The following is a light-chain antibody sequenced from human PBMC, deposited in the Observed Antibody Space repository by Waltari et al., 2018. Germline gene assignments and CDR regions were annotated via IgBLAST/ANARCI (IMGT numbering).Light chain of an antibody. CDR1: QTVNSD. CDR3: QQYRNWPPWT. CDR2: GAS. V-gene: IGKV3D-15*01. Sequence: EIVVTQSPATLSVSPWARATLSCRTSQTVNSDLAWYQHQPGQAPRLLIYGASTRATGIPARFSGSGSGTEFTLTISSLQSEDFAVYYCQQYRNWPPWTFGQGTKVEIK. J-gene: IGKJ1*01.